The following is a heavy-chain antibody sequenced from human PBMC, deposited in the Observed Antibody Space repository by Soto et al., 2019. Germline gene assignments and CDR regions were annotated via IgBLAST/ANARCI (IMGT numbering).Heavy chain of an antibody. CDR2: INHSGST. CDR1: GGSFSGYY. V-gene: IGHV4-34*01. D-gene: IGHD3-10*01. Sequence: QVQLQQWGAGLLKPSETLSLTCAVYGGSFSGYYWSWIRQPPGKGLEWIGEINHSGSTNYNPSLKSRVTISVDTSKNQFSLKLTSVTAADTAVYCCARVAGIGARRFYGMDVWGQGTTVTVSS. CDR3: ARVAGIGARRFYGMDV. J-gene: IGHJ6*02.